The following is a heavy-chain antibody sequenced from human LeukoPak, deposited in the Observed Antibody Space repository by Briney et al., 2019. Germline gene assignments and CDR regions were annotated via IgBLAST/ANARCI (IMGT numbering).Heavy chain of an antibody. Sequence: PGGSLRLSCAASGFTFSSYEMNWVRQAPGKGMEWVSYISSSGSTIYYADSVKGRFTISRNNAKNSLYLQMNSLRAEDTAVYYCARERRELRYFDWLSHPLFDYWGQGTLVTVSS. CDR2: ISSSGSTI. V-gene: IGHV3-48*03. CDR1: GFTFSSYE. J-gene: IGHJ4*02. D-gene: IGHD3-9*01. CDR3: ARERRELRYFDWLSHPLFDY.